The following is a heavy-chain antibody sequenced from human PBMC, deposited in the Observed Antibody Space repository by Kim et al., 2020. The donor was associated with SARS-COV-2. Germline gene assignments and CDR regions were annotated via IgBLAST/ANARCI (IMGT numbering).Heavy chain of an antibody. Sequence: SETLSLTCAVYGGSFSGYYWSWIRQPPGKGLEWIGEINHSGSTNYNPSLKSRVTISVDTSKNQFSLKLSSVTAADTAVYYCARGGRYYDILTGYLRLPGYFDYWGQGTLVTVSS. CDR1: GGSFSGYY. D-gene: IGHD3-9*01. V-gene: IGHV4-34*01. CDR3: ARGGRYYDILTGYLRLPGYFDY. J-gene: IGHJ4*02. CDR2: INHSGST.